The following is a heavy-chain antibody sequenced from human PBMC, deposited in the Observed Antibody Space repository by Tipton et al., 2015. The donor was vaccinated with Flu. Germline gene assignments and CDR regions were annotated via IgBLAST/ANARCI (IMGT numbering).Heavy chain of an antibody. CDR1: GGSISGYY. Sequence: LRLSCTVSGGSISGYYWSWIRQPPGKGLEWIAYIYYSGRTNYNPSLKSRVTISVDMSKNQFSLKLNSVTAADPAVYYCARSPGYYFDYWGQGTLVNVSS. V-gene: IGHV4-59*01. CDR3: ARSPGYYFDY. J-gene: IGHJ4*02. CDR2: IYYSGRT.